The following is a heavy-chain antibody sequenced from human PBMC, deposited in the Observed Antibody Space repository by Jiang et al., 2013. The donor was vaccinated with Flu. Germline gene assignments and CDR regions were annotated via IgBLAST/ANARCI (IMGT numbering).Heavy chain of an antibody. Sequence: QLVESGGGLVQPGGSLRLSCAASGFTFSSYAMSWVRQAPGKGLEWVSTIRGSGTRTYYADSVEGRFTVSRDNSKNTLYLHMTSLRAEDTAVYYCAKDLPDYGDNPFDYWGRGTLVT. J-gene: IGHJ4*02. CDR2: IRGSGTRT. CDR1: GFTFSSYA. CDR3: AKDLPDYGDNPFDY. D-gene: IGHD4-23*01. V-gene: IGHV3-23*04.